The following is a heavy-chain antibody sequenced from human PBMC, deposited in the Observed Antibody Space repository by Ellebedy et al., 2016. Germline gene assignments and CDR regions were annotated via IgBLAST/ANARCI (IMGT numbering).Heavy chain of an antibody. CDR1: GFTFSSYT. Sequence: GESLKISXAASGFTFSSYTMNWVRQAPGKGLEWVATIVFSGTATYYSDSVKGRFTISRDNAKNSLYLQMNSLRDEDTAVYYCARTGPLERRDYYYGMDVWGQGTTVTVSS. CDR3: ARTGPLERRDYYYGMDV. V-gene: IGHV3-21*01. J-gene: IGHJ6*02. CDR2: IVFSGTAT. D-gene: IGHD1-1*01.